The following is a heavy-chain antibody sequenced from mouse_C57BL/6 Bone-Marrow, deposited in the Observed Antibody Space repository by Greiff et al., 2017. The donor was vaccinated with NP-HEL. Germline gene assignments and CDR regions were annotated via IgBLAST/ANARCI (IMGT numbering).Heavy chain of an antibody. CDR1: GYTFTSYW. D-gene: IGHD2-1*01. J-gene: IGHJ3*01. CDR2: IHPNRGST. V-gene: IGHV1-64*01. Sequence: VQLQQSGAELVKPGASVKLSCKASGYTFTSYWMHWVKQRPGQGLERIGMIHPNRGSTKSNEKFKSKATLTVDKSSSTAYMQLSSLTSEDSAVYYCARAFYYPWFAYWGQGTLVTVSA. CDR3: ARAFYYPWFAY.